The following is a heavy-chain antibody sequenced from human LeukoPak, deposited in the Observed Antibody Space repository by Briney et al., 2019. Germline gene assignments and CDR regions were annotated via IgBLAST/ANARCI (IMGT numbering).Heavy chain of an antibody. J-gene: IGHJ6*01. CDR2: IYYSRNT. Sequence: PSETLSLTRCVSGGSLRCYYWSSIRQPTGRGLERIRSIYYSRNTNYNPSLKSRVTIAVDTSKNQFYLKLSSVTAAATAVYYCARGPRPTAIYYYYGMDVWGQGTTVIVSS. V-gene: IGHV4-59*01. CDR3: ARGPRPTAIYYYYGMDV. CDR1: GGSLRCYY. D-gene: IGHD4-17*01.